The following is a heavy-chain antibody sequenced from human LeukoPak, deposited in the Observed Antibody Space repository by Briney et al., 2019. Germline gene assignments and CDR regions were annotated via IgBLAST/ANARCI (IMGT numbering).Heavy chain of an antibody. D-gene: IGHD2-15*01. CDR2: IYYSGST. Sequence: PSETLSLTCTVSGGSISSSSYYWGWIRQPPGKGLEWIGSIYYSGSTYYNPSLKSRVTISVDTSKNQFSLKLSSVTAADTAVYYCAREAIYCSGGSCYSWYFDLWGRGTLVTVSS. CDR1: GGSISSSSYY. V-gene: IGHV4-39*07. J-gene: IGHJ2*01. CDR3: AREAIYCSGGSCYSWYFDL.